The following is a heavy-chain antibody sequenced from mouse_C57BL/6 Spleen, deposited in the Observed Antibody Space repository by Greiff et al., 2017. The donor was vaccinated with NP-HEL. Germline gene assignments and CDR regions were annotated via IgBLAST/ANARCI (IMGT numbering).Heavy chain of an antibody. D-gene: IGHD2-4*01. Sequence: VQLQQSGPELVKPGASVKISCKASGYAFSSSWMNWVKQRPGKGLEWIGRIYPGDGDTNYNGKFKGKATLTVDKSSSAAYMPLSSLTSGDSTVYFCAREKDDYFYNAMDYSGQGTSVTVSS. V-gene: IGHV1-82*01. CDR2: IYPGDGDT. CDR3: AREKDDYFYNAMDY. CDR1: GYAFSSSW. J-gene: IGHJ4*01.